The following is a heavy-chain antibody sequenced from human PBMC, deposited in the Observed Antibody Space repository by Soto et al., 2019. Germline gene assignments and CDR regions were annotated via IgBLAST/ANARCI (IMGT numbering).Heavy chain of an antibody. V-gene: IGHV4-39*01. Sequence: SETLSLTCTVSGASINSANSFWGCIRQPPGKGLQWIGSFYYGGSTSYHPSLRSRVTISADTSNNQFSLKVTSVTAADTAKYYCARRRGSGWYAFDNWGQGTLVTVSS. CDR2: FYYGGST. J-gene: IGHJ4*02. CDR3: ARRRGSGWYAFDN. D-gene: IGHD6-19*01. CDR1: GASINSANSF.